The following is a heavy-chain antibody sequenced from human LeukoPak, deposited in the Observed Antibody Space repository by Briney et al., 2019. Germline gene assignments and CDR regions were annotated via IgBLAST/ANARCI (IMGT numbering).Heavy chain of an antibody. V-gene: IGHV3-73*01. D-gene: IGHD3/OR15-3a*01. Sequence: GGSLRLSCAASGFTFRGSAMHWVRQASGKGLEWVGRIRSKANSYATAYAASVKGRFTISRDDSKNTAYLQMNGLKTEDTAVYYCTRHGDWGVDYWGQGTLVTVSS. CDR2: IRSKANSYAT. J-gene: IGHJ4*02. CDR1: GFTFRGSA. CDR3: TRHGDWGVDY.